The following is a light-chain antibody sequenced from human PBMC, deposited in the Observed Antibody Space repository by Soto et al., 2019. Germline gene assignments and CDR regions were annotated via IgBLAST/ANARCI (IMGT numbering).Light chain of an antibody. CDR1: SSDVGGYNY. J-gene: IGLJ1*01. CDR3: SSYTSSSTPYV. CDR2: DVS. V-gene: IGLV2-14*01. Sequence: ALTPPASVSGSPGQSITISCTGTSSDVGGYNYVSWYQQHPGKAPKLMIYDVSNRPSGVSNRFSGSKSGNTASLTISGLQAEDEADYYCSSYTSSSTPYVFGTGTKLTVL.